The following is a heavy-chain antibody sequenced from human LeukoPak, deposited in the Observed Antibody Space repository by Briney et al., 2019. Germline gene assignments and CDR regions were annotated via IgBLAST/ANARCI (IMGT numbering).Heavy chain of an antibody. CDR2: IIPIFGTA. CDR3: AREVGYYDSSGYLDY. V-gene: IGHV1-69*05. CDR1: GGTFSSYA. D-gene: IGHD3-22*01. Sequence: SVKVSCKVSGGTFSSYAISWVRQAPGQGLEWMGGIIPIFGTANYAQKFQGRVTITTDESTSTAYMELSSLRSEDTAVYYCAREVGYYDSSGYLDYWGQGTLVTVSS. J-gene: IGHJ4*02.